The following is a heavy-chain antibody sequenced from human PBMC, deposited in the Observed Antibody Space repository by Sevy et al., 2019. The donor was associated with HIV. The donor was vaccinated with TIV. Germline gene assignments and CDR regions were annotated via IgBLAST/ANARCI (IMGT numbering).Heavy chain of an antibody. V-gene: IGHV5-51*01. J-gene: IGHJ4*02. CDR3: ARREGGYGDHSGVDY. CDR1: GFTFTNYW. Sequence: GESLKISCQGSGFTFTNYWIGWVRQMPGRGLEWMGIIYPGDSDARYNPSFQGQVTMSADRSINTAYLQWSSLKASDTAMYYCARREGGYGDHSGVDYWGQGTLVTVSS. CDR2: IYPGDSDA. D-gene: IGHD4-17*01.